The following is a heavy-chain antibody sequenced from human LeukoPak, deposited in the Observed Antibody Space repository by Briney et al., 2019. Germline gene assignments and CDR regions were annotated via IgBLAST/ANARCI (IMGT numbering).Heavy chain of an antibody. J-gene: IGHJ3*02. CDR1: GDSVSSNSAA. CDR3: ARGRSAAFDI. D-gene: IGHD3-10*01. CDR2: TYCRSKWYN. V-gene: IGHV6-1*01. Sequence: SQTLSLTCAISGDSVSSNSAAWPWVRQSPSRGLEWLGRTYCRSKWYNDYSVSGKSRITINPDTSRNHFSLQLNSVTPEDTAVYFCARGRSAAFDIWGQGTVVTVSS.